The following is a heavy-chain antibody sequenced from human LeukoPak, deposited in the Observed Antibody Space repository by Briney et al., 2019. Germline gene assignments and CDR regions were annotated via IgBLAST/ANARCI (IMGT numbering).Heavy chain of an antibody. J-gene: IGHJ4*02. CDR2: IYYSGST. Sequence: ASETLSLTCTVSGGSISSYYWSWIRQPPGKGLEWIGYIYYSGSTNYNPSLKSRVTISVDTSKNQFSLKLSSVTAADTAVYYCAGGGMVRGVIITPFDYWGQGTLVTVSS. V-gene: IGHV4-59*08. CDR3: AGGGMVRGVIITPFDY. D-gene: IGHD3-10*01. CDR1: GGSISSYY.